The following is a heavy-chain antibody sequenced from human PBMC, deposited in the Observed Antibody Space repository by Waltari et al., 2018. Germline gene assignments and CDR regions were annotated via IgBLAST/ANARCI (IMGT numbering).Heavy chain of an antibody. J-gene: IGHJ4*02. CDR1: GFTFRSFY. CDR2: IRASSTYI. V-gene: IGHV3-21*02. CDR3: ARDGLGDYGSGSYYQFY. D-gene: IGHD3-10*01. Sequence: EVQLVESGGGLVKPGGSLRLSCAASGFTFRSFYMNWVRRAPGGGVEGEGSIRASSTYIHYADSVKGRFTVARDNAKMSLTLQMDNLRTEDTGVYFCARDGLGDYGSGSYYQFYWGQGVQVSVSS.